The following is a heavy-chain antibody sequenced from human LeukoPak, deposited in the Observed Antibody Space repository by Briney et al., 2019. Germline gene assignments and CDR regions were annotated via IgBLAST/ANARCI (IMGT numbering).Heavy chain of an antibody. CDR2: INTNTGNP. Sequence: GASVKVSCKASGYTFTSYAMNWVRQAPGQGLEWMGWINTNTGNPTYAQGFTGRFVFSLDTSVSTAYLQISSLKAEDTAVYYCARKSGYDLFSPPVDLGWWGQGTLVTVSS. J-gene: IGHJ4*02. CDR3: ARKSGYDLFSPPVDLGW. CDR1: GYTFTSYA. V-gene: IGHV7-4-1*02. D-gene: IGHD5-12*01.